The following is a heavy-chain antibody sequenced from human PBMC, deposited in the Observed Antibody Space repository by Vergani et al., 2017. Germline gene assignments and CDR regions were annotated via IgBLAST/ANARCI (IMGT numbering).Heavy chain of an antibody. J-gene: IGHJ3*02. CDR3: ARCDRDKLTGYAVFDI. V-gene: IGHV4-38-2*01. Sequence: QVQLLESGPGLLKPSETLSLTCSVSGYSITSGYYWGWIRQPPGRGLEWIGSIYHTGSAYYNPSLKSRVTVSVDTSMNQVSLKLNSVTAADTAVYYCARCDRDKLTGYAVFDIWGRGTMVTVSS. CDR1: GYSITSGYY. CDR2: IYHTGSA. D-gene: IGHD3-9*01.